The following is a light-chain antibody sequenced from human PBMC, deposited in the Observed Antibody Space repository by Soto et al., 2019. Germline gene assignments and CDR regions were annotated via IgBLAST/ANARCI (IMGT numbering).Light chain of an antibody. J-gene: IGKJ1*01. V-gene: IGKV3-20*01. Sequence: ETVLTQSPGTLSLSPGERVTLSCRASQSVCSRCFAWYQQKPGQSPRLLIYGASTRATGIPDRLSGSGSGTDFTLTISRLEPEDFAVYYCQHYGTTPWTFGQGTKVGIK. CDR3: QHYGTTPWT. CDR2: GAS. CDR1: QSVCSRC.